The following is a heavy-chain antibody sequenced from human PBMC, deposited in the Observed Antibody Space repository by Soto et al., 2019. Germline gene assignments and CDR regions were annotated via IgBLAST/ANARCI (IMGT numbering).Heavy chain of an antibody. D-gene: IGHD2-2*01. CDR3: AREDRDRETGLVPAAIDGMDV. V-gene: IGHV1-18*01. CDR2: ISPYNGNT. J-gene: IGHJ6*02. CDR1: GHTFSTYG. Sequence: ASVKVSCKAAGHTFSTYGINWGRQAPGQGLEWMGWISPYNGNTNYAQKFQGRVTITADESTSTAYMELSSLRSDDTAVYYCAREDRDRETGLVPAAIDGMDVWGQGTTVTVSS.